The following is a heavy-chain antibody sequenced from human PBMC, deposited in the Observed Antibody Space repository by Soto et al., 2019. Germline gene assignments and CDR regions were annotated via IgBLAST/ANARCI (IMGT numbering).Heavy chain of an antibody. CDR1: GFTFSSYG. J-gene: IGHJ4*02. D-gene: IGHD1-26*01. V-gene: IGHV3-33*01. CDR3: ARDLFYYSVNGDYFDY. CDR2: IWYDGSNK. Sequence: PGGSLRLSCAASGFTFSSYGMNWVRQAPGKGLEWVAVIWYDGSNKYYADTVKGRLTISRDNSKNTLYLQMNSLRAEDTAVYYCARDLFYYSVNGDYFDYWGQGTLVTVSS.